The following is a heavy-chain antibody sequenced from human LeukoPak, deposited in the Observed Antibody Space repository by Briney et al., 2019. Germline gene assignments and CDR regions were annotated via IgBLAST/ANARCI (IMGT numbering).Heavy chain of an antibody. J-gene: IGHJ4*02. Sequence: NPSETLSLTCTVSGGSISSSSYYWGWIRQPPGKGLEWIGSIYYSGSTYYNPSLKSRVTISVDTSKNQFSLKLSSVTAADTAVYYCAGYSGSYTSDYWGQGTLVTVSS. V-gene: IGHV4-39*01. CDR2: IYYSGST. D-gene: IGHD1-26*01. CDR3: AGYSGSYTSDY. CDR1: GGSISSSSYY.